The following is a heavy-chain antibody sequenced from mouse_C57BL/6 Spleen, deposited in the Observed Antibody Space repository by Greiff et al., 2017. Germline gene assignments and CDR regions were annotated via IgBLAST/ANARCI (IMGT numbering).Heavy chain of an antibody. V-gene: IGHV1-52*01. J-gene: IGHJ4*01. CDR3: ARSRQLRLHAMDY. CDR1: GYTFTSYW. Sequence: QVQLKQPGAELVRPGSSVKLSCKASGYTFTSYWMHWVKQRPIQGLEWIGNIDPSDSETHYNQKFKDKATLTVDKSSSTAYMQLSSLTSEDSAVYYCARSRQLRLHAMDYWGQGTSVTVSS. CDR2: IDPSDSET. D-gene: IGHD3-2*02.